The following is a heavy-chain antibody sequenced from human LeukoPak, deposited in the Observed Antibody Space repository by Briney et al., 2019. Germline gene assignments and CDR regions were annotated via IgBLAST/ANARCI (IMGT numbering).Heavy chain of an antibody. D-gene: IGHD3-22*01. V-gene: IGHV3-30*09. Sequence: PGRSLRLSCAASGFTFSSYAMHWVRQAPGKGLERVAVISYDGSNKYYADSVKDRFAISRDKSKNTLYLQMNSLRAEDTAVYYCARDHYYDSSGYWWGQGTLVAVSS. J-gene: IGHJ4*02. CDR2: ISYDGSNK. CDR3: ARDHYYDSSGYW. CDR1: GFTFSSYA.